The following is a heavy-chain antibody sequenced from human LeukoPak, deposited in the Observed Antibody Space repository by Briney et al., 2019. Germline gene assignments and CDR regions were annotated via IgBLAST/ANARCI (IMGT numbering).Heavy chain of an antibody. CDR2: ISSGSSTI. CDR1: GFTFSSYS. D-gene: IGHD3-3*01. CDR3: ARNYDLWSGYSYYYYMDV. J-gene: IGHJ6*03. V-gene: IGHV3-48*01. Sequence: GGSLRLSCAASGFTFSSYSMNWVRQAPGKGLEWVSYISSGSSTIYYADSVKGRFTISRDNAKNSLYLQMNSLRAEDTAVYYCARNYDLWSGYSYYYYMDVWGKGTTVTVSS.